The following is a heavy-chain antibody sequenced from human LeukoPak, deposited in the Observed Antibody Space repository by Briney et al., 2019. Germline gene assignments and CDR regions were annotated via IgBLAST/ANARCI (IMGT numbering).Heavy chain of an antibody. Sequence: GGSLRLSCAAAGFTFSSYAMSWVRQAPGKGLEWVSAISGSGGNTYYADSVKGRFTISRDKSKNTVYLQMDSLRAEDAAVFFCAKGLVGGGGGNDFWGQGTLVTVSS. CDR1: GFTFSSYA. J-gene: IGHJ4*02. CDR3: AKGLVGGGGGNDF. CDR2: ISGSGGNT. D-gene: IGHD3-16*01. V-gene: IGHV3-23*01.